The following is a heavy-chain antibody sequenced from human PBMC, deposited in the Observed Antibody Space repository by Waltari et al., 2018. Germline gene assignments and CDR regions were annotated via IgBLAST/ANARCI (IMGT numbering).Heavy chain of an antibody. CDR2: IQYDGSIK. Sequence: QVHVVESGGGVVQPGGSLRLSCSPAGLPLGTYGMHWVRQAPGKGLEWVAVIQYDGSIKNYADSVKGRFTISRENSKNTLYLEMKSLRAEDTAVYYCAREYSRICFHALDGWGQGTAVTVSS. CDR1: GLPLGTYG. D-gene: IGHD6-13*01. J-gene: IGHJ6*02. CDR3: AREYSRICFHALDG. V-gene: IGHV3-33*05.